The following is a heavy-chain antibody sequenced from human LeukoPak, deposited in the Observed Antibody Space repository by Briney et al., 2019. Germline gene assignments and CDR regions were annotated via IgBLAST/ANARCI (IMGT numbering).Heavy chain of an antibody. CDR2: IYHSGST. CDR3: AREGTTVTTFNWFDP. CDR1: GGSISSSNW. D-gene: IGHD4-17*01. V-gene: IGHV4-4*02. J-gene: IGHJ5*02. Sequence: SETLSLTCAVSGGSISSSNWWSWVRQPPGKGLEWIGEIYHSGSTNYNPSLKSRVTISVDKSKNQFSLKLSSVTAADTAVYYCAREGTTVTTFNWFDPWGQGTLVTVSS.